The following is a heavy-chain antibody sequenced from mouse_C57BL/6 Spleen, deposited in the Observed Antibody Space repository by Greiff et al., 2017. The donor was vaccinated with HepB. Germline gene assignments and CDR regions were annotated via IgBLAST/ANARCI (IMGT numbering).Heavy chain of an antibody. CDR2: FHPYNDDT. D-gene: IGHD2-3*01. CDR1: GYTFTTSP. J-gene: IGHJ3*01. V-gene: IGHV1-47*01. Sequence: VQLQESGAELVKPGASVKMSCKASGYTFTTSPIEWLKQNHGKSLEWIGNFHPYNDDTKYNEKFKGKATLTVAKSSSTVYLELSRLTSDASAVYYCARFDDGYYGFAYWGQGTLVTVSA. CDR3: ARFDDGYYGFAY.